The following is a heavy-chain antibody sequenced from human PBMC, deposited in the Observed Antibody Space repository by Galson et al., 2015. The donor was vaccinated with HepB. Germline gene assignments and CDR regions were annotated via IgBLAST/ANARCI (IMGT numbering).Heavy chain of an antibody. J-gene: IGHJ5*02. D-gene: IGHD3-10*01. Sequence: SVKVSCKASGYTFTSYAMNWVRQAPGQGLEWMGWINTNTGNPTYAQGFTGRFVFSLDTSVSTAYLQISSLKAEDTAVYYCARGAKYYGSGSYYKPRVRNWFDPWGQGTLVTVSS. CDR3: ARGAKYYGSGSYYKPRVRNWFDP. V-gene: IGHV7-4-1*02. CDR2: INTNTGNP. CDR1: GYTFTSYA.